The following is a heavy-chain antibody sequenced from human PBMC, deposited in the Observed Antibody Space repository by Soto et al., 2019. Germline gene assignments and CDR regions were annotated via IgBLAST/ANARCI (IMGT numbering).Heavy chain of an antibody. CDR2: IKQDGGEE. J-gene: IGHJ3*01. CDR3: ARVYYESRGPTKYRAFDV. V-gene: IGHV3-7*01. D-gene: IGHD3-22*01. CDR1: GFTFSDYS. Sequence: EVQLVESGGGLVQPGGSLRLSCAASGFTFSDYSMSWVRQSPGKGLEGVASIKQDGGEEDYVDSVKGRLTISRDNAKNSLYLQMNSLRVEDTAVYYCARVYYESRGPTKYRAFDVWGQGTMVTVSS.